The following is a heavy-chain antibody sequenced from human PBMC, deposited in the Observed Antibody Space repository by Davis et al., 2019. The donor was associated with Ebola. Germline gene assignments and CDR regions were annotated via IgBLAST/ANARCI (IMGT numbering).Heavy chain of an antibody. J-gene: IGHJ3*02. Sequence: HSQTLSLTCAISGDSVSSGGWNWIRQSPSRGLERLGRTYYTSKWYNHYAASVKSRATINPDTSKNQFSLQLNSVTPEDTAVYYCARGWLRTGLDIWGQGTMVIVSS. CDR1: GDSVSSGG. CDR3: ARGWLRTGLDI. CDR2: TYYTSKWYN. V-gene: IGHV6-1*01. D-gene: IGHD5-24*01.